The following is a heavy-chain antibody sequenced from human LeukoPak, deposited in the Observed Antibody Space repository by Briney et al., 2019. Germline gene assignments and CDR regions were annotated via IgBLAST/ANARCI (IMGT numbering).Heavy chain of an antibody. J-gene: IGHJ6*03. Sequence: GGSLRLSCAASGFTFSNNAMSWVRQAPGKGLEWVSYISSSGSTIYYADSVKGRFTISRDNAKNSLCLQMNSLRAEDTAVYYCARDDGSGSTYYYYYMDVWGKGTTVTVSS. CDR3: ARDDGSGSTYYYYYMDV. CDR2: ISSSGSTI. CDR1: GFTFSNNA. V-gene: IGHV3-11*04. D-gene: IGHD3-10*01.